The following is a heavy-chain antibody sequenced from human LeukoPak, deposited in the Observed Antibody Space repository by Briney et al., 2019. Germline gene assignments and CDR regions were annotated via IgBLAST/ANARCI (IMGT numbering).Heavy chain of an antibody. CDR3: AKAAAGTNYYYGIDV. CDR1: GFTFSSYA. V-gene: IGHV3-23*01. D-gene: IGHD6-13*01. Sequence: GGSLRLSCAASGFTFSSYAMSWVRQAPGKGLEWVSTISSNGYSTYYADSVKGRFTISRDNSKNTLFLQMTSLRAEDTAVYYCAKAAAGTNYYYGIDVWGQGTTVTVSS. CDR2: ISSNGYST. J-gene: IGHJ6*02.